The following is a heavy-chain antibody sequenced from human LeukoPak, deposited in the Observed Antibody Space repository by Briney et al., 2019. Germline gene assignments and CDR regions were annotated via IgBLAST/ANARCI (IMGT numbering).Heavy chain of an antibody. J-gene: IGHJ4*02. CDR3: AKGPLRGTAAAIDY. V-gene: IGHV3-23*01. CDR1: GITFSNYA. CDR2: ISGSAHKI. D-gene: IGHD2-2*01. Sequence: PGGSLRLSCVASGITFSNYAVSWVRQAPEKGLDWVSVISGSAHKIRYADSVKARFTISRDISTDTLWLQMDSLRTEDTAVYYCAKGPLRGTAAAIDYWGQGTLVTVSS.